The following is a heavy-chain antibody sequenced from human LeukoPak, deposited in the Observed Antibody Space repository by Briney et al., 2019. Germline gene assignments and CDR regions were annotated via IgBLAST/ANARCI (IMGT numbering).Heavy chain of an antibody. CDR3: LRGDRRDF. V-gene: IGHV3-21*01. J-gene: IGHJ4*02. D-gene: IGHD2-21*02. Sequence: GGSLRLSCAASGFNFNTETMNWVRQAPGKGLEWLSSIDSSSSSKFYAHSVRGRFIISRDNARKSLYLQMNSVTAEDTAVYFCLRGDRRDFWGQGTLLVVSS. CDR2: IDSSSSSK. CDR1: GFNFNTET.